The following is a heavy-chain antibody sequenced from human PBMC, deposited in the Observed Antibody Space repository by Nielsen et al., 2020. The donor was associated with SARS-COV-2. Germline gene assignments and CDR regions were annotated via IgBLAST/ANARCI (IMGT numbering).Heavy chain of an antibody. V-gene: IGHV4-34*01. D-gene: IGHD6-6*01. Sequence: SETLSLTCAVYGGSFSGYYWSWIRQPPGKGLEWIGEINHSGSTNYNPSLKSRVTISVDTSKNQFSLKLSSVTAADTAVYYCALVRGHKAARPTVIRYYYYYMDVWGKGTTVTVSS. CDR1: GGSFSGYY. CDR3: ALVRGHKAARPTVIRYYYYYMDV. CDR2: INHSGST. J-gene: IGHJ6*03.